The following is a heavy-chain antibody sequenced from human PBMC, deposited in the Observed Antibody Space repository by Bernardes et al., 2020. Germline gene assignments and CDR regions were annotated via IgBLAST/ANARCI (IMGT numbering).Heavy chain of an antibody. Sequence: ASVKVSCKASGYTFTSYAMHWVRQAPGQRLEWMGWINAGNGNTKYSQKFQGRVTITRDTSASTAYMELSSLRSEDTAVYYCARKDYGDYSHWYFDLWGRGTLVTVSS. CDR2: INAGNGNT. V-gene: IGHV1-3*01. CDR3: ARKDYGDYSHWYFDL. CDR1: GYTFTSYA. J-gene: IGHJ2*01. D-gene: IGHD4-17*01.